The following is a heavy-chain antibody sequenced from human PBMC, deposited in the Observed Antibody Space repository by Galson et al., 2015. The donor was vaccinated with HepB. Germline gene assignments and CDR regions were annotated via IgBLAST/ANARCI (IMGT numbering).Heavy chain of an antibody. V-gene: IGHV1-18*04. J-gene: IGHJ3*02. CDR1: GYTFTSCG. CDR3: ARVAPTGNAFDI. CDR2: ISAYNGNT. Sequence: SVKVSCKASGYTFTSCGISWVRQAPGQGLEWMGWISAYNGNTNYAQKLQGRVTMTTDTSTSTAYMELRSLRSDDTAVYYCARVAPTGNAFDIWGQGTMVTVSS.